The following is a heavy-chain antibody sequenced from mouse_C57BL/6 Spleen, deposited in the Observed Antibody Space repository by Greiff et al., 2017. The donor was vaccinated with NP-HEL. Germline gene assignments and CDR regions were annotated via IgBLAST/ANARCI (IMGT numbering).Heavy chain of an antibody. J-gene: IGHJ2*01. Sequence: QVQLQQSGAELVRPGASVKLSCKASGYTFTDYYINWVKQRPGQGLEWIARIYPGSGNTYYNEKFKGKATLTAEKSSSTAYMQLSSLTSEDSAVYFCARDRLGRGFDYWGQGTTLTVSS. D-gene: IGHD4-1*01. CDR1: GYTFTDYY. CDR3: ARDRLGRGFDY. CDR2: IYPGSGNT. V-gene: IGHV1-76*01.